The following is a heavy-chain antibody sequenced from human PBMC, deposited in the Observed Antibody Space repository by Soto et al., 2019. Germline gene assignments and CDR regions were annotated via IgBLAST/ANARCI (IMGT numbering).Heavy chain of an antibody. Sequence: QVQLVQSGAEVKKPGASVKVSCKASGYTFTSYAMQWVRQAPGQRLEWMGWINAGNGNTTHSQKCRGSVTIPTETSESTDYMELSSLRSEDTAVYYCARDLGGWTDYWGQGTLVTVSS. CDR3: ARDLGGWTDY. J-gene: IGHJ4*02. CDR1: GYTFTSYA. CDR2: INAGNGNT. D-gene: IGHD6-19*01. V-gene: IGHV1-3*01.